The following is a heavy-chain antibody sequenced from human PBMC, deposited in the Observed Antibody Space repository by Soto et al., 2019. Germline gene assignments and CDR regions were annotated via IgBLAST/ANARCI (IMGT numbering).Heavy chain of an antibody. V-gene: IGHV3-21*01. CDR1: GFTFSSYS. CDR3: ARGRSGVVVITPNYHYGMDV. J-gene: IGHJ6*02. Sequence: PGGSLRLSCAASGFTFSSYSMNWVRQAPGKGLEWVSSISSSSSYIYYADSVEGRFTISRDNAKNSLYLQMNSLRAEDTAVYYCARGRSGVVVITPNYHYGMDVWGQGTTVTVSS. D-gene: IGHD3-22*01. CDR2: ISSSSSYI.